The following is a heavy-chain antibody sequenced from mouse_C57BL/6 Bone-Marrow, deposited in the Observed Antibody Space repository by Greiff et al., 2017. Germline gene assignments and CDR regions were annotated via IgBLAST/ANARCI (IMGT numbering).Heavy chain of an antibody. CDR3: ARLLRYWYFDV. D-gene: IGHD1-1*01. J-gene: IGHJ1*03. CDR2: IHPNSGST. Sequence: SGAELVKPGASVKLSCKASGYTFTSYWMHWVKQRPGQGLEWIGMIHPNSGSTNYNEKFKSKATLTVDKSSSTAYMQLSSLKSEDSAVYYCARLLRYWYFDVWGTGTTVTVSS. CDR1: GYTFTSYW. V-gene: IGHV1-64*01.